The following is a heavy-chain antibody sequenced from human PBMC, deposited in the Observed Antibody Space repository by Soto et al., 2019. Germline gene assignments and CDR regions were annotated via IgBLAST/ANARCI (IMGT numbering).Heavy chain of an antibody. Sequence: SGGSLRLSCAASGFTFSSYWMSWVRQAPGKGLEWVANIKQDGSEKYYVDSVKGRFTISRDNAKNSLYLQMNSLRAEDTAVNYCAREQQWLVLGKYYYYGMDVWGQGTTVTVSS. CDR3: AREQQWLVLGKYYYYGMDV. J-gene: IGHJ6*02. CDR2: IKQDGSEK. CDR1: GFTFSSYW. V-gene: IGHV3-7*01. D-gene: IGHD6-19*01.